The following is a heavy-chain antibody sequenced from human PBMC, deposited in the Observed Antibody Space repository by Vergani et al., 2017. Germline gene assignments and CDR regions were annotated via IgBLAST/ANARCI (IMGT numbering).Heavy chain of an antibody. Sequence: QVQLQESGPGLVKPSQTLSLTCTVSGGSISRGYYYWSWIRQHPGKGLEWIGRIYTSGSTNYNPSLKSRVTMSVDTSKNQFSLKLSSVTAADTAVYYCARSGGTYYFDYWGQGTLVTVSS. V-gene: IGHV4-61*02. CDR3: ARSGGTYYFDY. J-gene: IGHJ4*02. D-gene: IGHD3-10*01. CDR2: IYTSGST. CDR1: GGSISRGYYY.